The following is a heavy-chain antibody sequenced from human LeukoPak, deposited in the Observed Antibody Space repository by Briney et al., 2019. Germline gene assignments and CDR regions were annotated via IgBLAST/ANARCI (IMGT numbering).Heavy chain of an antibody. J-gene: IGHJ4*02. D-gene: IGHD2-21*02. CDR3: ARRPTHFGWRPSESPSYFDF. CDR1: GGSISSGSYY. Sequence: SETLSLTCTVSGGSISSGSYYWSWIRQPAGKGLEWIGRIYTSGSTNYNPSLKSRVTISVDTSKNQFSLKLSSVTAADTAVYYCARRPTHFGWRPSESPSYFDFWGQGTLVTVSS. CDR2: IYTSGST. V-gene: IGHV4-61*02.